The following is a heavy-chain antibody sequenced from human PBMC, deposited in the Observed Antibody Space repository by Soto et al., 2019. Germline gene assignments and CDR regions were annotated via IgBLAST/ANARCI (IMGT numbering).Heavy chain of an antibody. D-gene: IGHD2-15*01. CDR1: GGSVSSNSYS. J-gene: IGHJ3*02. CDR2: IYSTENT. CDR3: ARDGSGLPDAFDI. Sequence: SETLSLTCTVSGGSVSSNSYSWGWIRQSPGKGLEWIGTIYSTENTYYHPSLLSRVTISVDKSKNQFSLKLSSVTAADTAVYYCARDGSGLPDAFDIWGQGTMVTVSS. V-gene: IGHV4-39*07.